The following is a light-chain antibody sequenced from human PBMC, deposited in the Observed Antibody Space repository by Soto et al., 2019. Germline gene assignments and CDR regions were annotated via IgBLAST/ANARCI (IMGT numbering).Light chain of an antibody. CDR2: AAS. J-gene: IGKJ3*01. V-gene: IGKV1-27*01. CDR1: QGIRNF. CDR3: QKYSSVPV. Sequence: DIQMTQSPTSLSASVGDRVTITCRASQGIRNFVAWYQQKPGKAPKLLIYAASTLQSGVPSRFSGSGSGTDFTITINSLQADDVATYSCQKYSSVPVFGPGTKVEIK.